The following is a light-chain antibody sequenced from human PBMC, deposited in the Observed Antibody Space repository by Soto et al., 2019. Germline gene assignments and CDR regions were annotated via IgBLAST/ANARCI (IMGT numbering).Light chain of an antibody. CDR3: SSYVGSNRGV. CDR2: EVN. J-gene: IGLJ3*02. CDR1: SSDVGGYNY. V-gene: IGLV2-8*01. Sequence: QSVLTQPPSASGSPGQSVTISCTGSSSDVGGYNYVSWYQHHPGKAPRLMIYEVNKPPSGVPDRFSGSKSGNTASLTVSGLEAEDEAYYYCSSYVGSNRGVFGGGTKLTVL.